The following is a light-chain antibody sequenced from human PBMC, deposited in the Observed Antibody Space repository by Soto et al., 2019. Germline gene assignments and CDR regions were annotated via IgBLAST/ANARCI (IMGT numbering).Light chain of an antibody. CDR2: LNSAGSH. J-gene: IGLJ2*01. Sequence: QSVLTQSPSASASLGASVKLTCTLSSGHSSYAIAWHQQHPEKGPRYLMKLNSAGSHSKGDGIPDRFSGSSSGAERYLTISSLQSEDEADYYCQTWGTGIQLFGGGTKVTVL. CDR3: QTWGTGIQL. CDR1: SGHSSYA. V-gene: IGLV4-69*01.